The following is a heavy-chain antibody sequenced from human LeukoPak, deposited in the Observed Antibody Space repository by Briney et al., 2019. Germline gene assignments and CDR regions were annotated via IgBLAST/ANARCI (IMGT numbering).Heavy chain of an antibody. D-gene: IGHD3-10*01. V-gene: IGHV4-39*07. CDR3: ARDVSDYGSGSNWFDP. CDR2: IYYSGST. Sequence: SETLSLTCTVSGGSISSSSYYWGWIRQPPGKGLEWIGSIYYSGSTYYNPSLKSRVTISVDKSKNQFSLKLSSVTAADTAVYYCARDVSDYGSGSNWFDPWGQGTLVTVSS. J-gene: IGHJ5*02. CDR1: GGSISSSSYY.